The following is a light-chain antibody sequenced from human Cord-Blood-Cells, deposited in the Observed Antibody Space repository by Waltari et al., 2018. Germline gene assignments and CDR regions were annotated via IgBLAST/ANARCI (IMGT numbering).Light chain of an antibody. V-gene: IGKV3-20*01. CDR3: QQYGSSPWT. Sequence: ENVLTKSPGTLSLSPGERATLSCTASQSVSSSYLAWYQQKPGMAPRLLIYGASSKATGIPDRFSGSGSVTDFTLTISRLEPEDFAVYYCQQYGSSPWTFGQGTKVEIK. CDR2: GAS. J-gene: IGKJ1*01. CDR1: QSVSSSY.